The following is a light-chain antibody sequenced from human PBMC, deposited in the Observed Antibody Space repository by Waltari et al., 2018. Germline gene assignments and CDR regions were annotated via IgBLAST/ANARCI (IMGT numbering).Light chain of an antibody. V-gene: IGLV2-11*01. CDR1: SSAIGGYNG. CDR3: ASYRSGSLWI. J-gene: IGLJ2*01. CDR2: DVN. Sequence: QSALTQPPSVSKSLGQSVTISCTGTSSAIGGYNGVPWYQQHSGIAPRLLIYDVNERPSGVSDRFSGSKSGNTASLTISGLQAEDEADYYCASYRSGSLWIFGGGTRLSVL.